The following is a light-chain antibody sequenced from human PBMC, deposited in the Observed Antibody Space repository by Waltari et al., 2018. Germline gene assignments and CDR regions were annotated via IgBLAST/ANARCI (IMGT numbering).Light chain of an antibody. CDR2: DVS. Sequence: QSALTQPASVSGSPGQSITICCTGTSSDVGANNYVYWYQQHPGKAPKLMIYDVSHRPSGVSNRFSGSKSGNTASLIISGLQAEDEADYYCSSYTSSTTLGFGGGTKLTVL. CDR3: SSYTSSTTLG. J-gene: IGLJ3*02. CDR1: SSDVGANNY. V-gene: IGLV2-14*03.